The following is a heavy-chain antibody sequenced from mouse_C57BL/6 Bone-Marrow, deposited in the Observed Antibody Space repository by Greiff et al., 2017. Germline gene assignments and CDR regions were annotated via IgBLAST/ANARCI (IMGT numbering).Heavy chain of an antibody. CDR3: ASSFFYYAMDY. Sequence: DVMLVESGGGLVKPGGSLKLSCAASGFTFSSYAMSWVRQTPEKRLEWVATISDGGSYTYYPDNVKGRFTISRDNAKNNLYLQMSHLKSEDTAMYYFASSFFYYAMDYWGQGTSVTVSS. J-gene: IGHJ4*01. CDR2: ISDGGSYT. V-gene: IGHV5-4*03. CDR1: GFTFSSYA. D-gene: IGHD1-1*01.